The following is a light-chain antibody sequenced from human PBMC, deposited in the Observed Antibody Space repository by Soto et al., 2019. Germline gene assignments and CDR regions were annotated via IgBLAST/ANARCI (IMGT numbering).Light chain of an antibody. CDR1: QSVGNN. J-gene: IGKJ2*01. Sequence: EIEMTQSPATLSLSPGERATVSCRASQSVGNNLAWYQQKSGQAPRLLIYGAYTRSAGVPARCSGTGSGTEFTLTISSLQSEDFAVYYCHQYDDWPPYTFGQGTKLEFK. CDR2: GAY. V-gene: IGKV3-15*01. CDR3: HQYDDWPPYT.